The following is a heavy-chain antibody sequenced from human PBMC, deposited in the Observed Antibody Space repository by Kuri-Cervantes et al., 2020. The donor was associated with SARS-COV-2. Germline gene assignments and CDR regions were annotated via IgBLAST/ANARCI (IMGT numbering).Heavy chain of an antibody. J-gene: IGHJ4*02. D-gene: IGHD3-3*01. CDR3: AKDISNDFWSGYLYPGAFDY. CDR2: ISGSGGST. Sequence: GESLKISCAASGFTFSSCAMSWVRQAPGKGLEWVSAISGSGGSTYYADSVKGRFTISRDNSKNTLYLQMNSLRAEDTAVYYCAKDISNDFWSGYLYPGAFDYWGQGTLVTVSS. V-gene: IGHV3-23*01. CDR1: GFTFSSCA.